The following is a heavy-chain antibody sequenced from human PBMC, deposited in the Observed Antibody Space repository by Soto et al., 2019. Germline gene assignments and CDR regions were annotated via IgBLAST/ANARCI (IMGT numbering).Heavy chain of an antibody. J-gene: IGHJ4*02. D-gene: IGHD1-1*01. CDR1: GYAFTTYG. CDR2: ISAHNGNT. Sequence: QVHLVQSGAEVKKPGASVKVSCQGSGYAFTTYGITWVRQAPGQGLEWMGWISAHNGNTTYAQKLQGRVTMTRDTSTSTAYMELRSLRYDDTAVYNCARGRYGDYWGQGALVTVSS. V-gene: IGHV1-18*01. CDR3: ARGRYGDY.